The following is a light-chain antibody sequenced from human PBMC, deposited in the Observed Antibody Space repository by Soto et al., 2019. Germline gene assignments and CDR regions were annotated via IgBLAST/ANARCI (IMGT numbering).Light chain of an antibody. CDR3: QQYGSSGT. J-gene: IGKJ1*01. CDR1: QSVSNNY. CDR2: GAS. V-gene: IGKV3-20*01. Sequence: EIVLTQSLGTLSLSPVERATLSCMASQSVSNNYLAWYQQKPGQAPRLLIYGASNRATGIPDRFSGSGSGTDFTLTISRLEPEDFAVYYCQQYGSSGTFGQGTKVDIK.